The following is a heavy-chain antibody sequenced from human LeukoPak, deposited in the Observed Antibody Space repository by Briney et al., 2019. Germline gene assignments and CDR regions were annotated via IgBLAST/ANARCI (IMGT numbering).Heavy chain of an antibody. D-gene: IGHD4-17*01. Sequence: ASVKVSCKASGYTFTSYGISWVRQAPGQGLEWMGWISAYNGNTNYAQKLQDRVTMTTDTSTSTAYMELRSLRSDDTAVYYCARGHYGDYLGYYYYGMDVWGQGTTVTVSS. CDR1: GYTFTSYG. J-gene: IGHJ6*02. CDR3: ARGHYGDYLGYYYYGMDV. V-gene: IGHV1-18*01. CDR2: ISAYNGNT.